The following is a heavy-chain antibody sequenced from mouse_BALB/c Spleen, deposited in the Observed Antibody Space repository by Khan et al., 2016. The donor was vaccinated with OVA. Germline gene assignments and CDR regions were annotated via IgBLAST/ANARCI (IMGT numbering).Heavy chain of an antibody. V-gene: IGHV2-6*02. CDR1: GFSLTSYG. CDR2: IWSDGKT. Sequence: QVQLKESGPGLVAPSQSLSITCTVSGFSLTSYGVHWVRQPPGKGLEWLVVIWSDGKTTYNSTLKSRLSISKDNSKSQVFLKMNSLQNDDTAMYYCARNAPMFTTVMDYWGQGTSVTVSS. J-gene: IGHJ4*01. CDR3: ARNAPMFTTVMDY. D-gene: IGHD2-2*01.